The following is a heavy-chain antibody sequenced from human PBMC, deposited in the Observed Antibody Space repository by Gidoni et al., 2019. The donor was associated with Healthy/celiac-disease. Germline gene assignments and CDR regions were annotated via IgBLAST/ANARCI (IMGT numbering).Heavy chain of an antibody. D-gene: IGHD3-10*01. CDR2: IIPIFGTA. V-gene: IGHV1-69*01. J-gene: IGHJ6*02. CDR3: ARDRDYYGAGSYYGMDV. CDR1: GGTFRSYA. Sequence: KKPGSSVKVSCQASGGTFRSYAISWVRQAPGQGLEWMGGIIPIFGTANYAQKFQGRVTITADESTSTAYMELSSLRSEDTAVYYCARDRDYYGAGSYYGMDVWGQGTTVTVSS.